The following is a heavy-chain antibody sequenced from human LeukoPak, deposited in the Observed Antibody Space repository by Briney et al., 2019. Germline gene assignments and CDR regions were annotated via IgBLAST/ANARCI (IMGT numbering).Heavy chain of an antibody. D-gene: IGHD1-1*01. CDR3: AGQLRLNAFDI. CDR1: GYTFTSYD. CDR2: MNPNSGNT. J-gene: IGHJ3*02. V-gene: IGHV1-8*01. Sequence: ASEKVSCKASGYTFTSYDINWVRQATGQGVEWMGWMNPNSGNTGYAQKFQGRVTMTRNTSISTAYMELSSLRSEDTAVYYCAGQLRLNAFDIWGQGTMVTVSS.